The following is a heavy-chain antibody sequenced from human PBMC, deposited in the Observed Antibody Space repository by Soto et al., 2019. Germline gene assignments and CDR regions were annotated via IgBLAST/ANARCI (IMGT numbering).Heavy chain of an antibody. Sequence: EVQLVESGGGLVKPGGSLRLSCAASGFTFTSHNIYWFRQAPGKGLEWVSSISPYDHSFYYADSVKGRFTVSKDNAKSSVFLQMDSLRAEDTAIYYCARELSTIIREYKWGQGTLVTVSS. CDR1: GFTFTSHN. J-gene: IGHJ4*02. CDR2: ISPYDHSF. D-gene: IGHD3-10*01. CDR3: ARELSTIIREYK. V-gene: IGHV3-21*02.